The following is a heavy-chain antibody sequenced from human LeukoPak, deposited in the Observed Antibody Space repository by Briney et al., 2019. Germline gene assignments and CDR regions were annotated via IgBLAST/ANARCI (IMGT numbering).Heavy chain of an antibody. J-gene: IGHJ4*02. V-gene: IGHV1-69*01. CDR3: ARLAIDGFDY. Sequence: GSSVKVSCKASGGTFSSYAISWVRQAPGQGPEWMGGIIPIFGTANYAQKFQGRVTITADESTSTAYMELSSLRSEDTAVYYCARLAIDGFDYWGQGTLVTVSS. D-gene: IGHD3-22*01. CDR1: GGTFSSYA. CDR2: IIPIFGTA.